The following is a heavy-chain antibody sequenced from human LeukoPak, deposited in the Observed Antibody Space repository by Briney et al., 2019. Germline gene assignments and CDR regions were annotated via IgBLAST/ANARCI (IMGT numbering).Heavy chain of an antibody. J-gene: IGHJ6*02. Sequence: GGSLRLSCAASGFTFSTYAIHWVRQAPGKGLEGVAVTSYDGGDKYYADSLKGRFTISRDNSKNTVSLEMNSLRAEDTAVYYCARGGFFDILTGYYQTQYYYPMDVWGRGTTVTVSS. CDR1: GFTFSTYA. V-gene: IGHV3-30*04. CDR2: TSYDGGDK. CDR3: ARGGFFDILTGYYQTQYYYPMDV. D-gene: IGHD3-9*01.